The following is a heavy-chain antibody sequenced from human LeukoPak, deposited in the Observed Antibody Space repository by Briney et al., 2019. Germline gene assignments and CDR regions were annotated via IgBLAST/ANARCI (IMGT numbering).Heavy chain of an antibody. CDR3: ARDRKRIIAAAGASLNWFGP. CDR1: GYTFTGYY. J-gene: IGHJ5*02. Sequence: ASVKVSCKASGYTFTGYYMHWVRQAPGQGLEWMGWINPNSGGTNYAQKFQGRVTMTRDTSISTAYMELSRLRSDDTDVYYCARDRKRIIAAAGASLNWFGPWGQGTLVSVSS. V-gene: IGHV1-2*02. D-gene: IGHD6-13*01. CDR2: INPNSGGT.